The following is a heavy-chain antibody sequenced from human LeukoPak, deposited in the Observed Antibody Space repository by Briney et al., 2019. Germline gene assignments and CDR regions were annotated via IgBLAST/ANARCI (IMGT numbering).Heavy chain of an antibody. J-gene: IGHJ4*02. CDR3: AKGYFDITPPFDY. CDR2: ISYDGSKK. Sequence: PGGSLRLSCAASGFTFCSYGMHWVRQAPGKGLEWVAVISYDGSKKYYADSVKGRFTISGDNSKNTLYLQMNSLRVEDTAVYFCAKGYFDITPPFDYWGQGTLVTVSS. D-gene: IGHD3-3*01. CDR1: GFTFCSYG. V-gene: IGHV3-30*18.